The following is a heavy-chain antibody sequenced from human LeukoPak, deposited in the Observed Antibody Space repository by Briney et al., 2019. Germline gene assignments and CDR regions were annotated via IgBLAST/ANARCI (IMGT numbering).Heavy chain of an antibody. CDR2: SYYSGST. J-gene: IGHJ4*02. D-gene: IGHD5-18*01. V-gene: IGHV4-59*01. CDR3: ARASILDTAMARVAYFDY. Sequence: SETLSLTCTVSGGSISSYSWSWIRQPPGRGLEWIGYSYYSGSTNYNPSLKSRVIISLDTSKNQSSLKLNSVTAADTAVYYCARASILDTAMARVAYFDYWGQGTLVTVSS. CDR1: GGSISSYS.